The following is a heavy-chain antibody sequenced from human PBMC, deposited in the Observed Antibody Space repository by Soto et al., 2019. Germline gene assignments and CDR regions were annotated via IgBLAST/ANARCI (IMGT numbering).Heavy chain of an antibody. CDR2: ISAYNGNT. D-gene: IGHD3-22*01. Sequence: VASVKVSCKASGYTFTSYGISWVRQAPGQGLEWMGWISAYNGNTNYAQKLQGRVTMTTDTSTSTAYMELRSLRSDDTAVYYCARDYYDISGYYATSNDAFDIWGQGTMATVSS. CDR1: GYTFTSYG. V-gene: IGHV1-18*01. J-gene: IGHJ3*02. CDR3: ARDYYDISGYYATSNDAFDI.